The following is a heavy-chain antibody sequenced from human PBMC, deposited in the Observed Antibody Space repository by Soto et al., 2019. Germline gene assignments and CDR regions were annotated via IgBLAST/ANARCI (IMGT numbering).Heavy chain of an antibody. J-gene: IGHJ4*02. CDR3: ARRKGSSSLFYFDY. D-gene: IGHD6-6*01. CDR1: GGSISSSSYY. CDR2: IYYSGST. Sequence: SETLSLTCTVSGGSISSSSYYWGWIRQPPGKGLEWIGSIYYSGSTYYNPSLKSRVTISVDTSKNHFSLKLSSVTAADTAVYYCARRKGSSSLFYFDYWGQGTLVTVSS. V-gene: IGHV4-39*01.